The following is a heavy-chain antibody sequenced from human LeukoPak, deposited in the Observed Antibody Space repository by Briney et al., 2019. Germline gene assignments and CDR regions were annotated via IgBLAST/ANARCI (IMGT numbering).Heavy chain of an antibody. J-gene: IGHJ6*04. CDR1: GFTFSSYS. Sequence: GGSLRLSCAASGFTFSSYSMNWVRQAPGKGLEWVSHISSSSSTIYYADSVKGRFTISRDKSKNTLYLQMNSLRPEDSAVYFCASDPRDGGQNVWGKGTTVTVSS. D-gene: IGHD5-24*01. CDR2: ISSSSSTI. CDR3: ASDPRDGGQNV. V-gene: IGHV3-48*01.